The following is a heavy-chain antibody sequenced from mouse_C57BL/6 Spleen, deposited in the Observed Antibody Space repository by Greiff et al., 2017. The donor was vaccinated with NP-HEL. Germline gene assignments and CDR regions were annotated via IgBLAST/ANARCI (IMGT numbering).Heavy chain of an antibody. J-gene: IGHJ2*01. CDR1: GFSLTSYG. Sequence: QVQLKQSGPGLVQPSQSLSITCTVSGFSLTSYGVHWVRQSPGTGLEWLGVIWSGGSTDYNAAFISRLSISKDNSKSQVFFKMNSLQADDTAIYYCARNLDDYDKPYFDYWGQGTTLTVSS. D-gene: IGHD2-4*01. CDR3: ARNLDDYDKPYFDY. V-gene: IGHV2-2*01. CDR2: IWSGGST.